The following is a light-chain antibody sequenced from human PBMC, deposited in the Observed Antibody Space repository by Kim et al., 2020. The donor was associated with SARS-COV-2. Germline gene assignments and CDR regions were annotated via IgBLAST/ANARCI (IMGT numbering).Light chain of an antibody. J-gene: IGKJ1*01. CDR2: AAS. CDR3: QKCDSSPWT. CDR1: QVISNS. V-gene: IGKV1-27*01. Sequence: APVEAAATISVRTMQVISNSLAWFQLTPVKAPTLLIYAASALHPGVPSRFSGSGSGTDFTLTVTSLQPEDVAAYYCQKCDSSPWTFGQGTKVDIK.